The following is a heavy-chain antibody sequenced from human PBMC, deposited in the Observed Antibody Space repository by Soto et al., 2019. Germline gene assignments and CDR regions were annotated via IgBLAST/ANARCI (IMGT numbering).Heavy chain of an antibody. Sequence: QITLNESGPPVVRPTESLTLTCRFSGFSLTTSGVGVGWIRQSPGEGPEWLALIYWDDDKRYSASLKSRLTITKDTSKNQVVLTVSDLDPTDTATYYCAHRVLRTVFGLVTTTAIYFDFWGQGTPVAVSS. D-gene: IGHD3-3*01. CDR1: GFSLTTSGVG. V-gene: IGHV2-5*02. CDR2: IYWDDDK. CDR3: AHRVLRTVFGLVTTTAIYFDF. J-gene: IGHJ4*02.